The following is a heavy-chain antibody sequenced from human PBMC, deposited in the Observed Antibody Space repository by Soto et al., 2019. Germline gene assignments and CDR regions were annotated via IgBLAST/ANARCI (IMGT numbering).Heavy chain of an antibody. Sequence: PGGSLRLSCAASGFTFSTYSMNWVRQAPGKGLEWVSYISSSSSTIFYTDSVKGRFTVSRDNSKNTLYLQMNSLRAEDTAVYYCAKDGLYYFDYWGQGTLVTVSS. CDR1: GFTFSTYS. D-gene: IGHD3-10*01. V-gene: IGHV3-48*01. J-gene: IGHJ4*02. CDR2: ISSSSSTI. CDR3: AKDGLYYFDY.